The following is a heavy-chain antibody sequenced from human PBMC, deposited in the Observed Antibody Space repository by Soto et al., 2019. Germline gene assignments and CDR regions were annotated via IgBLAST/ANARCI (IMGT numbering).Heavy chain of an antibody. D-gene: IGHD3-10*01. CDR3: ATSYGSGSAHFDS. V-gene: IGHV1-69*02. Sequence: QVQLVQSGAEVTKPGSSVTVSCTASGDTFSRFTLSWVRQAPGQGLEWMGRIIPMLGMSNSALKFQGRVTFTADKSTNKVYMHLNSLRSDDTAVYYCATSYGSGSAHFDSWGQGTLVTVSS. CDR1: GDTFSRFT. J-gene: IGHJ4*02. CDR2: IIPMLGMS.